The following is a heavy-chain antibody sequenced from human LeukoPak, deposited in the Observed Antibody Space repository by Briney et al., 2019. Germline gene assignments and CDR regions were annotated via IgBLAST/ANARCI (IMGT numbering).Heavy chain of an antibody. J-gene: IGHJ4*02. Sequence: VKVSXXXSXXXLTEXSMHWVRQAPGKGLEWMGGFDPEDGETIYAQKFQGRVTMTEDTSTDTAYMELSSLRSEDTAVYYCATSPYYDSSGYLDYWGQGTLVTVSS. CDR3: ATSPYYDSSGYLDY. D-gene: IGHD3-22*01. CDR2: FDPEDGET. CDR1: XXXLTEXS. V-gene: IGHV1-24*01.